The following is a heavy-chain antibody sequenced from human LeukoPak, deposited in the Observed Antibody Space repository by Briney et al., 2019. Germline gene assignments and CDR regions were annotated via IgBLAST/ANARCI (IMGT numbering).Heavy chain of an antibody. D-gene: IGHD3-10*01. CDR3: AGFGELSLDY. J-gene: IGHJ4*02. V-gene: IGHV4-59*08. CDR2: IYYSGST. Sequence: PSETLSLTCTVSGGSISSYYWSWIRQPPGKGLEWIGYIYYSGSTNYNPSLKSRVTISVDTSKNQFSLKLSSVTAADTAVYYCAGFGELSLDYWGQGTLVTVSS. CDR1: GGSISSYY.